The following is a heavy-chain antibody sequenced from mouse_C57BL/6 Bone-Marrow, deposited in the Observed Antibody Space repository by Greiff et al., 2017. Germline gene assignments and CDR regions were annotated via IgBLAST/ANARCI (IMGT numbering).Heavy chain of an antibody. V-gene: IGHV1-55*01. CDR3: ARGGGYAMDY. CDR2: IYPGSGRT. J-gene: IGHJ4*01. Sequence: QVQLQQPGAELVKPGASVKLSCKASGYTFTSYWIPWVKPRPGQGLEWIGDIYPGSGRTNYNEKFKSTATLTVDKPSSTAYMQLSSLTYEDSAVYDCARGGGYAMDYWGQGTSVTGSS. CDR1: GYTFTSYW.